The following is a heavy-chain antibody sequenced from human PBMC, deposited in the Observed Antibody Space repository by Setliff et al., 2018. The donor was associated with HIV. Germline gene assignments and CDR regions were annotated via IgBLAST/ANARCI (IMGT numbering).Heavy chain of an antibody. Sequence: GASVKVSCKTSGYTFTNYGISWVRQAPGQGLEWMGWISAYNDNTNYAQKVQGRVTMTTDTSTSTAYMDLRSLRSDDQAVYYCARALGYCSSTSCYGGIDAFDIGGQGTMVTVSS. CDR1: GYTFTNYG. D-gene: IGHD2-2*01. CDR3: ARALGYCSSTSCYGGIDAFDI. CDR2: ISAYNDNT. J-gene: IGHJ3*02. V-gene: IGHV1-18*01.